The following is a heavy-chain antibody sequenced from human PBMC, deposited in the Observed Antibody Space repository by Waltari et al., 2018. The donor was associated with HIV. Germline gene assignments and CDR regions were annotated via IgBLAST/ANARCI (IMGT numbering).Heavy chain of an antibody. D-gene: IGHD6-6*01. CDR1: GGSISPYNW. CDR3: VKVLSEGKGSSWLDP. J-gene: IGHJ5*02. V-gene: IGHV4-4*02. CDR2: IYHAGTS. Sequence: QVQLQESGPGLVEPSETLSLTCAVSGGSISPYNWWSWVRQPPGKGLEWIGEIYHAGTSNDNKSLKSRVTISIDKSKNQFSLELRSVTAADTAVYYCVKVLSEGKGSSWLDPWGQGTLVTVSS.